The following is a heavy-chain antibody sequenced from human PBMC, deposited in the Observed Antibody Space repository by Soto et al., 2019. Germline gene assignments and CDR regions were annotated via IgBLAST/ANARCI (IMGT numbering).Heavy chain of an antibody. CDR2: TYYRSKWYN. CDR3: ARRIEMAGGGMDV. Sequence: PSQTLSLTCAISGDSVSSNSASWNLIRQSPSRGLEWLGRTYYRSKWYNDYAVSVKSRITINPDTSKNQFSLQLNSVTPEDTAVYYCARRIEMAGGGMDVWGQGTTVTVSS. V-gene: IGHV6-1*01. J-gene: IGHJ6*02. CDR1: GDSVSSNSAS.